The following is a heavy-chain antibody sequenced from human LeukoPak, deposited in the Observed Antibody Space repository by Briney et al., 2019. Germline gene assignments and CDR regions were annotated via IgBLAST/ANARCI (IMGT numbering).Heavy chain of an antibody. CDR3: ARDSPGDYYYYMGV. Sequence: GGSLRLSCAASGFTFSRYNMNWVRQAPGKGREWVSYISSSSSSTIYYADSVKGRFTISRDNAKNSLYLQMNSLRAEDTAVYYCARDSPGDYYYYMGVWGKGTTVTVSS. V-gene: IGHV3-48*04. CDR2: ISSSSSSTI. J-gene: IGHJ6*03. CDR1: GFTFSRYN.